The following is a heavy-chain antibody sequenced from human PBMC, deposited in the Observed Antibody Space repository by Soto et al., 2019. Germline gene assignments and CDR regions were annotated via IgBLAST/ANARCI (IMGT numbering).Heavy chain of an antibody. V-gene: IGHV4-34*01. CDR3: VSRQQQVALVEY. D-gene: IGHD6-13*01. Sequence: SETLSLTCACYGGSFSDHFWTFIPQSPGKGLEWIGDINHRGSSTYNPSLKSRLTLSVDASKNQFSLNLSSVTAADTAIYYCVSRQQQVALVEYWGQGTLVTVSS. CDR2: INHRGSS. J-gene: IGHJ4*02. CDR1: GGSFSDHF.